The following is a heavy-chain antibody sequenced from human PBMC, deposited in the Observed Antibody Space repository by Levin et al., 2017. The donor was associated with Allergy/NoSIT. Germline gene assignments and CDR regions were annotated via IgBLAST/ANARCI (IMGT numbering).Heavy chain of an antibody. CDR1: GFSLSTSGVG. CDR2: IYWNDDK. Sequence: SGPTLVKPTQTLTLTCTFSGFSLSTSGVGVGWIRQPPGKALEWLALIYWNDDKRYSPSLKSRLTITKDTSKNQVVLTMTNMDPVDTATYYCAHRRRSASVYYFDYWGQGTLVTVSS. CDR3: AHRRRSASVYYFDY. J-gene: IGHJ4*02. V-gene: IGHV2-5*01. D-gene: IGHD5/OR15-5a*01.